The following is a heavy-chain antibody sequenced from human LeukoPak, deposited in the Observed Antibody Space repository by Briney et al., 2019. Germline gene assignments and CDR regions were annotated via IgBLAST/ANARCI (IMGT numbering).Heavy chain of an antibody. Sequence: GGSLRLSCAASGFTFSSYAMHWVRQAPGKGLEWVAVISYDGSNKYYADSVKGRFTISRDNSKNTLYLQMNSLRAEDTAVYYCARLLWFGDLKGAFDIWGQGAMVTVSS. D-gene: IGHD3-10*01. V-gene: IGHV3-30*04. CDR2: ISYDGSNK. CDR1: GFTFSSYA. CDR3: ARLLWFGDLKGAFDI. J-gene: IGHJ3*02.